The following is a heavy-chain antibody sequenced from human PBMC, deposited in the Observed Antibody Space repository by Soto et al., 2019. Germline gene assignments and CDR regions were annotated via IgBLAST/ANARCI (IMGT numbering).Heavy chain of an antibody. J-gene: IGHJ4*02. CDR1: GFTFSSYA. Sequence: GGSLRLSCAASGFTFSSYAMHWVRQAPGKGLEWVAVISYDGSNKYYADSVKGRFTISRDNSKNTLYLQMNSLRAEYTAVHYCARDAPISDCFWSGYPDYWGRGTLFT. CDR3: ARDAPISDCFWSGYPDY. D-gene: IGHD3-3*01. V-gene: IGHV3-30-3*01. CDR2: ISYDGSNK.